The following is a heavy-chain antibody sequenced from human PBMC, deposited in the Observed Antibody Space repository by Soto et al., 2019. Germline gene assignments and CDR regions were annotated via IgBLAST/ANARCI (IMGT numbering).Heavy chain of an antibody. CDR1: GYTFTSYG. Sequence: QVQLVQSGAEVKKPGASVKVSCKASGYTFTSYGITWVRQAPGQGLEWMGWISSSNGNTKYAQKLQGRVTMTTDTSTTTAYMEVRSLRSVGTAVDSCARDRGRGQAPDYWGQGTLVTVSS. CDR3: ARDRGRGQAPDY. J-gene: IGHJ4*02. CDR2: ISSSNGNT. D-gene: IGHD3-10*01. V-gene: IGHV1-18*01.